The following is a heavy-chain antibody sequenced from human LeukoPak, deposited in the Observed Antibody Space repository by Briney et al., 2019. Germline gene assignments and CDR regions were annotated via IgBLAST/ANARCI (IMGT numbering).Heavy chain of an antibody. CDR3: ARKELEGSWFDP. V-gene: IGHV3-48*02. CDR2: ISDSGHTK. CDR1: GFTLSPYA. J-gene: IGHJ5*02. D-gene: IGHD3-3*01. Sequence: TGGSLRLSCAASGFTLSPYAMNWVRQAPGKGLEWIAFISDSGHTKYNADSVKGRFTISRDNAKNSVFLQTNSLRDEDTAVYYCARKELEGSWFDPWGQGTLVTVTS.